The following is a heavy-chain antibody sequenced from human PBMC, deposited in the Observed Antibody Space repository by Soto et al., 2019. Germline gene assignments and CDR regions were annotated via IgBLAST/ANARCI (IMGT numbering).Heavy chain of an antibody. CDR1: GFTFSSYG. J-gene: IGHJ6*02. D-gene: IGHD1-7*01. CDR2: ISYDGSNK. CDR3: AKEGGGYNWNYVDYYYGMDV. Sequence: GGSLRLSCAASGFTFSSYGMHWVRQAPGKGLEWVAVISYDGSNKYYADSVKGRFTISRDNSKNTLYLQMNSLRAEDTAVYYCAKEGGGYNWNYVDYYYGMDVWGQGTTVTVSS. V-gene: IGHV3-30*18.